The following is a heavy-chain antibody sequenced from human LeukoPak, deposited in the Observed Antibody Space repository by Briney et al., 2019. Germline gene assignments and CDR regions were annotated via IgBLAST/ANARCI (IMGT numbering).Heavy chain of an antibody. J-gene: IGHJ4*02. D-gene: IGHD5-18*01. CDR1: GFTFSRYG. V-gene: IGHV3-33*06. Sequence: GRSLRLSCAASGFTFSRYGLHWVRQAPGKGLEWVADIWYGGSNKYYADSVKGRFTISRANSKNTLYLQMNSLRAEDTAVYYGAKDVAVNTAMETDYWGQGTLVTVSS. CDR3: AKDVAVNTAMETDY. CDR2: IWYGGSNK.